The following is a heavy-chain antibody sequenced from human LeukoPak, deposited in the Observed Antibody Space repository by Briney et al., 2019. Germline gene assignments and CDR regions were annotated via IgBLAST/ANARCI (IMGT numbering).Heavy chain of an antibody. J-gene: IGHJ4*02. CDR3: ARAQQLVRGFPLGY. CDR2: IYYSGST. D-gene: IGHD6-13*01. Sequence: SETLSLTCTVSGGSISSYYWSWIRQPPGKGLEWIGYIYYSGSTNYNPSLKSRVTISVDTSKNQFSLKLSSVTAADTAVYYCARAQQLVRGFPLGYWGQGTLVTVSS. CDR1: GGSISSYY. V-gene: IGHV4-59*01.